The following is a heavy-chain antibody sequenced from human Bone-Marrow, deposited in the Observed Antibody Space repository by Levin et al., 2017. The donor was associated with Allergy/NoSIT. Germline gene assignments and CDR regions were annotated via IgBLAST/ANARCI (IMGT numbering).Heavy chain of an antibody. CDR3: ARELPYFSASGRSRPPLDAFDI. J-gene: IGHJ3*02. D-gene: IGHD2/OR15-2a*01. CDR2: INIHTGNP. CDR1: GYSFTHYA. V-gene: IGHV7-4-1*02. Sequence: ASVKVSCKASGYSFTHYAINWVRQAPGQGLEWMGWINIHTGNPTYVQAFTGRFVFSFDTSVSTAYLQISSLKAEDTAVYYCARELPYFSASGRSRPPLDAFDIWGQGTRVTVSS.